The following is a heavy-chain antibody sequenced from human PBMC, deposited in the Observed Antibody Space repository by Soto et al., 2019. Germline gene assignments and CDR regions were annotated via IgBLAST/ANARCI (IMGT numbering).Heavy chain of an antibody. D-gene: IGHD3-16*01. V-gene: IGHV4-39*01. J-gene: IGHJ4*02. CDR1: GGSISSSSYY. Sequence: QLQLQESGPGLVKPSETLSLTCTVSGGSISSSSYYWGWIRQPPGKGLEWIGSIYYSGSTYYNPSLKSRVTISVDTSKNQSSLKLSSVTAADTAVYYCAKKSLGGDSPIDYWGQGTLVTVSS. CDR2: IYYSGST. CDR3: AKKSLGGDSPIDY.